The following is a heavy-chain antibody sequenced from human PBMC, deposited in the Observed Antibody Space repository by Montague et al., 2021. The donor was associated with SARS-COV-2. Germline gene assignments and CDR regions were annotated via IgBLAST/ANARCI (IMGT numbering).Heavy chain of an antibody. V-gene: IGHV5-51*03. CDR2: IYPGDSDT. CDR1: GYSFTNYW. D-gene: IGHD6-19*01. CDR3: ARLKSGPPPTVVDY. Sequence: QPVEEVKKPGESLKTSCEGSGYSFTNYWIGWVRQMPGKGLEWMGIIYPGDSDTRYSPSFQGRVSISADKSFSTAYLQWSSLKAAHSAIYFCARLKSGPPPTVVDYWGQGTLVTVSS. J-gene: IGHJ4*02.